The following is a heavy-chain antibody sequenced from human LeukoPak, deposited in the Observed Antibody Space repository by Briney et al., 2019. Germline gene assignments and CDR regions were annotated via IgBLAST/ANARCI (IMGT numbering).Heavy chain of an antibody. D-gene: IGHD2-2*01. CDR1: GGTFSSYA. J-gene: IGHJ6*02. Sequence: SVKVSCKASGGTFSSYAISWVRQAPGQGLEWMGRIIPIFGIANYAQKFQGRVTITADKSTSTAYMELSSLRSEDTAVYYCARVPSSSPYYGMDVWGQGTLVIVSS. V-gene: IGHV1-69*04. CDR3: ARVPSSSPYYGMDV. CDR2: IIPIFGIA.